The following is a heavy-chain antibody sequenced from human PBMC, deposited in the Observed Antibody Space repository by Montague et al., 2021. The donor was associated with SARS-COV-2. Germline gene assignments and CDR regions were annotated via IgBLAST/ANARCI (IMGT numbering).Heavy chain of an antibody. CDR3: ARDGSWYYDSSGYYYRPHLGGGASYYDY. CDR2: ISYDGSNK. D-gene: IGHD3-22*01. Sequence: SMRISCAASGFTFSSYGMHWVRQAPGKGLEWVAVISYDGSNKYYADSVKGRFTISRDNSKNTLYLQMNSLRAEDTAVYYCARDGSWYYDSSGYYYRPHLGGGASYYDYWGQGTLVTVSS. CDR1: GFTFSSYG. V-gene: IGHV3-30*19. J-gene: IGHJ4*02.